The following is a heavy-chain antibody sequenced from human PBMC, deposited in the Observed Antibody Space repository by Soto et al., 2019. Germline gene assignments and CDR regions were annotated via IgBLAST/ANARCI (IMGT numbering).Heavy chain of an antibody. CDR2: ISYDGSNK. J-gene: IGHJ4*02. CDR1: GFTFSSYG. V-gene: IGHV3-30*18. CDR3: AKITVTPTFLFDY. D-gene: IGHD4-4*01. Sequence: GGSLRLSCAASGFTFSSYGMHWVRQAPGKGLEWVAVISYDGSNKYYADSVKGRFTISRDNSKNTLYLQMNSLRAEDTAVYYCAKITVTPTFLFDYWGQGTLVTVSS.